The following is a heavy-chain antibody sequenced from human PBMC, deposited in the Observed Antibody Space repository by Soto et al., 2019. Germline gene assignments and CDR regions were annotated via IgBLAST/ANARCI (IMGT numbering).Heavy chain of an antibody. CDR1: GFIFSNYS. CDR3: AKDSGYQLPDNYFYYGLDV. D-gene: IGHD2-2*01. V-gene: IGHV3-30*18. J-gene: IGHJ6*02. Sequence: GGSLRLSCVGSGFIFSNYSINWVRQAPGKGLEWVAAISYDEIDKKYASSVKGRFTVSRDNVKNTLSLQMNSLRPEDTAVYYCAKDSGYQLPDNYFYYGLDVWGQGTTVTVSS. CDR2: ISYDEIDK.